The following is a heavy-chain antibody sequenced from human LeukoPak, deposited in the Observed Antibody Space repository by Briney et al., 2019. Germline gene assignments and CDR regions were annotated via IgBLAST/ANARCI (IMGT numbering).Heavy chain of an antibody. CDR2: ISAYNGHT. CDR1: GYIFTSYG. D-gene: IGHD2-15*01. CDR3: ARDLQYCSGGSCYALLDY. V-gene: IGHV1-18*01. J-gene: IGHJ4*02. Sequence: ASVKVSCKASGYIFTSYGISWVRQAPGQGLEWMGWISAYNGHTRYVQKLQDRVTMTTDTSTSTAYMDLRSLRSDDTAVCYCARDLQYCSGGSCYALLDYWGQGTLVTVSS.